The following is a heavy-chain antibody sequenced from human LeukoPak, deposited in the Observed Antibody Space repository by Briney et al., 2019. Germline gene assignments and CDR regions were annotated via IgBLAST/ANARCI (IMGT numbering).Heavy chain of an antibody. V-gene: IGHV1-69*05. J-gene: IGHJ4*02. D-gene: IGHD1-7*01. CDR2: IIPIFGTA. Sequence: SVTVSCKASGGTFSSYAISWVRQAPGQGLEWMGRIIPIFGTANYAQKFQGRVTITTDESTSTAYMELSSLRSEDTAVYYCARCWANYVMDYWGQGTLVTVSS. CDR1: GGTFSSYA. CDR3: ARCWANYVMDY.